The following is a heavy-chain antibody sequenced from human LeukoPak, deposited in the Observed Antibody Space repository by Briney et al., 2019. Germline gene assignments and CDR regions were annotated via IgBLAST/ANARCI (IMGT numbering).Heavy chain of an antibody. V-gene: IGHV4-39*07. CDR3: ARVRFICSSSSYLLDY. J-gene: IGHJ4*02. D-gene: IGHD6-6*01. Sequence: SEPLSLTCTLSVGSISSSSYYWGWIRQPPGKGLGWYGSICYSGSTYYNRYLKSRVTISVDTSKNQFSLKQSSVTAADAAVYYCARVRFICSSSSYLLDYWGERRLVTVS. CDR1: VGSISSSSYY. CDR2: ICYSGST.